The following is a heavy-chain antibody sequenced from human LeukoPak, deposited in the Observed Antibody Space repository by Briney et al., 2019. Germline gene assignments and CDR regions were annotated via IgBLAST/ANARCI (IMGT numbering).Heavy chain of an antibody. V-gene: IGHV4-31*03. J-gene: IGHJ3*02. CDR1: GGSISSGGYY. CDR3: ARGAPTVIDAFDI. Sequence: SETLSLTCTVSGGSISSGGYYWSWIRQHPGKGLEWIGYIYYSGSTYYNPSLKSRVTISVDTSKNQFSLRLSSVTAADTAVYYCARGAPTVIDAFDIWGQGTMVTVPS. D-gene: IGHD4-11*01. CDR2: IYYSGST.